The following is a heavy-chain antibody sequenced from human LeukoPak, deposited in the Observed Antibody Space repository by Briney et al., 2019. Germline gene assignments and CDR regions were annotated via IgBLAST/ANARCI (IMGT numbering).Heavy chain of an antibody. CDR3: AREFTILGVVINIWEYGMDV. D-gene: IGHD3-3*01. CDR2: IIPILGIA. J-gene: IGHJ6*02. CDR1: GGTFSSYT. Sequence: GSSVKVSCKASGGTFSSYTISWVRQAPGQGLEWMGRIIPILGIANYAQKFQGRVTITADKSTSTAYMELSSLRSEDTAVYYCAREFTILGVVINIWEYGMDVWGQGTTVTVSS. V-gene: IGHV1-69*04.